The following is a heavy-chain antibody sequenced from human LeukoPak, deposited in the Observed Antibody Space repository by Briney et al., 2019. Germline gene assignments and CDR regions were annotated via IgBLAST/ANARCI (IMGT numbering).Heavy chain of an antibody. CDR2: IKQDGSEK. Sequence: GGSLRLSCAASGFTFSSYWMSWVRQAPGKGLEWVANIKQDGSEKYYVDSVKGRFTISRDNAKNSLYLQMNSLRAEDTAVYYCAKGSSIAARAEYFDLWGRGTLVTVSS. CDR1: GFTFSSYW. V-gene: IGHV3-7*03. J-gene: IGHJ2*01. CDR3: AKGSSIAARAEYFDL. D-gene: IGHD6-6*01.